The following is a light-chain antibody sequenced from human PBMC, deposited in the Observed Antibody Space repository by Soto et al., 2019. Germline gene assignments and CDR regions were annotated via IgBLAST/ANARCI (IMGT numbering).Light chain of an antibody. Sequence: EIVMTQSPATLSVSPGERATLSCRASQSVSSNLAWYQQKPGQAPRFLIFHASTRATGIPARFSGSGSGTEFTLTISSLQSEDFAVYYCQHHNNWPYTFGQGTKLEIK. CDR1: QSVSSN. CDR2: HAS. J-gene: IGKJ2*01. CDR3: QHHNNWPYT. V-gene: IGKV3-15*01.